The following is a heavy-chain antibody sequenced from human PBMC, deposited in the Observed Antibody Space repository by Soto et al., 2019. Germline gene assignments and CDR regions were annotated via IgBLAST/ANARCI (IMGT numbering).Heavy chain of an antibody. CDR2: MNPNSGNT. CDR3: ARGGIMITFGGVIPAQFDP. Sequence: QVQLVQSGAEVKKPGASVKVSCKASGYTFTSYDINWVRQATGQGLEWMGWMNPNSGNTGYAQKFQGRVTMTRNTSISTAYMELRSLRSEDTAVYYCARGGIMITFGGVIPAQFDPWGQGTLVTVSS. CDR1: GYTFTSYD. V-gene: IGHV1-8*01. D-gene: IGHD3-16*02. J-gene: IGHJ5*02.